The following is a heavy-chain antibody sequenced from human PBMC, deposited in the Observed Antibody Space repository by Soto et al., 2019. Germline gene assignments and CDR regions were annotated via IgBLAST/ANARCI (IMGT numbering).Heavy chain of an antibody. J-gene: IGHJ4*02. CDR2: IYPGDSDT. D-gene: IGHD3-16*02. Sequence: GESLKISCKGSGYSFTSYWIGWVRQMPGKGLEWMGIIYPGDSDTRYSPSFQGQVTISADKSISTAYLQWSSLKASDTAMYYCARHPSYDYVWGSYRYADYWGQGTLVTVSS. CDR3: ARHPSYDYVWGSYRYADY. V-gene: IGHV5-51*01. CDR1: GYSFTSYW.